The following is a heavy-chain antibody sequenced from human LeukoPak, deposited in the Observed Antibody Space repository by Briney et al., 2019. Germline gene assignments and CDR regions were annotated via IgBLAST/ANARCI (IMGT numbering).Heavy chain of an antibody. J-gene: IGHJ3*02. CDR3: AREGPARYYDSSGYNRRNDGFDI. CDR1: GGTFSGYG. V-gene: IGHV1-69*13. D-gene: IGHD3-22*01. Sequence: SVKVPCKASGGTFSGYGVIWVRQAPGQGLEWVGGIVPIYGTADYTHKFQGRVTISADDSTTTAYMELSSLRADDTAVYYCAREGPARYYDSSGYNRRNDGFDIWGQGTMVTVSS. CDR2: IVPIYGTA.